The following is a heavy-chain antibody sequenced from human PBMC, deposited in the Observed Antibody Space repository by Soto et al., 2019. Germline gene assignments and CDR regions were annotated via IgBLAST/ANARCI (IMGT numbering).Heavy chain of an antibody. CDR3: ARDHYLLDSPPRSPQCYYAMDV. J-gene: IGHJ6*01. CDR1: DGSVSSSSYS. CDR2: IHHSGST. Sequence: SETLSLTCTVSDGSVSSSSYSWSWIRQPPGKGLEWIGHIHHSGSTKYNPSLESRVTISADTSKNQLYLRLKSVTAADTAVYYCARDHYLLDSPPRSPQCYYAMDVGGQGTKVTVSS. D-gene: IGHD3-10*01. V-gene: IGHV4-61*01.